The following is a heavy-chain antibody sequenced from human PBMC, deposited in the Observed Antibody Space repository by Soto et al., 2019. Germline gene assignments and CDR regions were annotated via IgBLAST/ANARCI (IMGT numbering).Heavy chain of an antibody. D-gene: IGHD3-3*01. CDR2: ISSISSTI. CDR1: GFTFSSYS. Sequence: EVQLVESGGGLVQSGGSLRLSCAASGFTFSSYSMNWVRQAPGKGLEWVSYISSISSTIYYADSVKGRFTISRDNAKNSLYLQMNSLRAEDTAVYYCARFPPFGVVPGFDYWGQGTLVTVSS. V-gene: IGHV3-48*01. J-gene: IGHJ4*02. CDR3: ARFPPFGVVPGFDY.